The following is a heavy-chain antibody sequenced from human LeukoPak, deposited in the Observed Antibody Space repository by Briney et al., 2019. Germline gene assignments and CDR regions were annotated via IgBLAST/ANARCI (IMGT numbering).Heavy chain of an antibody. Sequence: GGSLRLSCAASGFTFSSYDMHWVRQATGKGLEWISAIGTAGDTYYPGSVKGRFTISRENAKNSLYLQMNSLRAEDTAVYYCARGLRAYYDSTVDYWGQGTLVTVSS. CDR1: GFTFSSYD. CDR2: IGTAGDT. V-gene: IGHV3-13*01. CDR3: ARGLRAYYDSTVDY. D-gene: IGHD3-22*01. J-gene: IGHJ4*02.